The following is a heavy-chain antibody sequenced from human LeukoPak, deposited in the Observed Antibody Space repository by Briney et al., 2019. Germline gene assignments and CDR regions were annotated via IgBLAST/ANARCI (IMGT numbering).Heavy chain of an antibody. CDR2: INSDGSST. J-gene: IGHJ4*02. CDR1: GFTFSSYW. V-gene: IGHV3-74*01. Sequence: GGSLRLSCAASGFTFSSYWMHWVRHAPGRGLVWVSRINSDGSSTSYADSVKGRFTISRDNAKNTLYLQMNSLRAEDTAVYYCARDYYDTSGYYYGKIWGQGTLVTVSS. D-gene: IGHD3-22*01. CDR3: ARDYYDTSGYYYGKI.